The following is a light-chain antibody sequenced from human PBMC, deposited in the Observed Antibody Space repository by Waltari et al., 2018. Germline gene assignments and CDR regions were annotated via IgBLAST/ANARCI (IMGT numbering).Light chain of an antibody. Sequence: EIVLTQSPATLSLSPGERATLSCRASQSVSSYLAWYQQKPGRAPRLLIYDASSRATGIPARFSGSGSGTAFTLTISSLEPEDFAVYYCQQRSNWPITFGQGTRLEIK. V-gene: IGKV3-11*01. CDR1: QSVSSY. CDR2: DAS. J-gene: IGKJ5*01. CDR3: QQRSNWPIT.